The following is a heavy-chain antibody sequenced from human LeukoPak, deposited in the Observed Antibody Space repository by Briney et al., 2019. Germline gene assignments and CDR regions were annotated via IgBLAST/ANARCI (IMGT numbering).Heavy chain of an antibody. V-gene: IGHV3-30-3*01. CDR1: GFTFSDYA. CDR3: AKDEFGTFDY. D-gene: IGHD3-10*01. J-gene: IGHJ4*02. Sequence: GGSLRLSCVASGFTFSDYAMHWVRQAPGKGLEWVAVTSHDEGNKYYADSVKGRFTISRDNSKNTLYLQMNSLRAEDTAVYYCAKDEFGTFDYWGQGTLVTVSS. CDR2: TSHDEGNK.